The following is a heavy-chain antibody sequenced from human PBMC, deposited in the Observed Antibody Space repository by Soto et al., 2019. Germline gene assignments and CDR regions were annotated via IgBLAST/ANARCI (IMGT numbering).Heavy chain of an antibody. Sequence: SCAASGFTFSSYAMHWVRQAPGKGLEWVAVISYDGSNKYYADSVKGRFTISRDNSKNTLYLQMNSLRAEDTAVYYCASRKVYSSSWYGDAFDIWGQGTMVTVSS. J-gene: IGHJ3*02. D-gene: IGHD6-13*01. CDR1: GFTFSSYA. V-gene: IGHV3-30-3*01. CDR2: ISYDGSNK. CDR3: ASRKVYSSSWYGDAFDI.